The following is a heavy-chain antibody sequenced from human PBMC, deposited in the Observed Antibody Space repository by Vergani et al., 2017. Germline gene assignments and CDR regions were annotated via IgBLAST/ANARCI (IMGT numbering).Heavy chain of an antibody. D-gene: IGHD2-21*01. V-gene: IGHV4-38-2*01. CDR1: GYSIGSGFY. CDR3: ARSQGDYWYFDL. CDR2: IHNRGKT. Sequence: QLQLQESGPGLVKPSETLSLTCSVSGYSIGSGFYWAWIRQSPGEGLQWLTSIHNRGKTYHNPSLKSRVSVSLDTSKNRFYLNLTSVTATDTAVYYCARSQGDYWYFDLWGPGSLVTVSS. J-gene: IGHJ2*01.